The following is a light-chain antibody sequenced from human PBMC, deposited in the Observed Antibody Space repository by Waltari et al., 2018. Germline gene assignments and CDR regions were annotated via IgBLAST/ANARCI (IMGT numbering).Light chain of an antibody. Sequence: QSALTQPASVSGSPGQSITISCTGTSSDVGGYSYVSWYQQHPGKAPKLMIYEVSRRPSGVSNRFSGSKSGNTASLTISGLQAEDEADYYCSSYTSSSTPYVFGTGTKVTVL. J-gene: IGLJ1*01. V-gene: IGLV2-14*01. CDR1: SSDVGGYSY. CDR2: EVS. CDR3: SSYTSSSTPYV.